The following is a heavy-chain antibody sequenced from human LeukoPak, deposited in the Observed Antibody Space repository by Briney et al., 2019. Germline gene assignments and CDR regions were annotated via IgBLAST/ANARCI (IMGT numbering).Heavy chain of an antibody. Sequence: GGALRLSCAASGFIFSSYAMSWVRQAPGKGLEWVSGISGSGGSTYYADSVKGRFTMSRDKYKNTLYLQMNSLRAEDTAVYYCAKVGGSSSWYLKYDNWGQGTLVTVSS. CDR2: ISGSGGST. CDR1: GFIFSSYA. J-gene: IGHJ4*02. CDR3: AKVGGSSSWYLKYDN. V-gene: IGHV3-23*01. D-gene: IGHD6-13*01.